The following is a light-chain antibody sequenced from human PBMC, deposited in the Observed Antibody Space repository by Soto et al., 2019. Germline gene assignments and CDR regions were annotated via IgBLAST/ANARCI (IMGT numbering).Light chain of an antibody. V-gene: IGKV3-15*01. CDR2: AAS. CDR1: QSVTNN. CDR3: QQYNHWPLT. Sequence: EIVLTHSPGTLSLSPGEGDTLSCRATQSVTNNFLAWCQQKPGQAPRLLIYAASTRATGVPGRFSGSGSGTEFTLTISSLQSEDFAVYYCQQYNHWPLTIGGGTKVDIK. J-gene: IGKJ4*01.